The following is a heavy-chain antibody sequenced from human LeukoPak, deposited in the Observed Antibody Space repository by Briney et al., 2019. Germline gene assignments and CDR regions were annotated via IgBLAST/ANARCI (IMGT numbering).Heavy chain of an antibody. CDR3: AKVEGASKASVY. D-gene: IGHD1-1*01. V-gene: IGHV3-23*01. Sequence: GSLGPSGAALGFPFNSYAMSRVRPAPGKGLEGGSAISGSGGSTYYADSVKGRFTISRDNSKNTLYLQMNSLRAEDTAVYYCAKVEGASKASVYWGQGALVTVSS. J-gene: IGHJ4*02. CDR1: GFPFNSYA. CDR2: ISGSGGST.